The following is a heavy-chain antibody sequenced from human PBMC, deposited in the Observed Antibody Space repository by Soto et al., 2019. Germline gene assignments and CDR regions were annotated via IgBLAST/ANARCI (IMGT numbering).Heavy chain of an antibody. CDR1: GFTFSSYG. Sequence: GSLRLSCAGSGFTFSSYGIHWVRQAPGKGLEWVALISYDGGNEKYTESVKDRFTISRDDSHSVAYLQMSSLRTEDTAMYYCAKDRYSGTYPTDFDYWGQGSLVTVS. D-gene: IGHD1-26*01. J-gene: IGHJ4*02. CDR2: ISYDGGNE. V-gene: IGHV3-30*18. CDR3: AKDRYSGTYPTDFDY.